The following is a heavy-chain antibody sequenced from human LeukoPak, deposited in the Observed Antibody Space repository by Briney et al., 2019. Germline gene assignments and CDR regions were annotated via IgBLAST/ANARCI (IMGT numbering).Heavy chain of an antibody. J-gene: IGHJ5*02. CDR2: IYHSGST. CDR3: ARLGGKGPGTEGQYNWFDP. V-gene: IGHV4-4*02. Sequence: SETLSLTCAVSGGSISSSNWWSWVRRPPGKGLEWIGEIYHSGSTNYNPSLKSRVTISVDTSKNQFSLKLSSVTAADTAVYYCARLGGKGPGTEGQYNWFDPWGQGTLVTVSP. D-gene: IGHD6-13*01. CDR1: GGSISSSNW.